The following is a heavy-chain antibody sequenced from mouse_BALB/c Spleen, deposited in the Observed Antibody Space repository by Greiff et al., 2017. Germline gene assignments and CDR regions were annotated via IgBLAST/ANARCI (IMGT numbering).Heavy chain of an antibody. V-gene: IGHV2-9*02. Sequence: VKLVESGPGLVAPSQSLSITCTVSGFSLTSYGVHWVRQPPGKGLEWLGVIWAGGSTNYNSALMSRLSISKDNSKSQVFLKMNSLQTDDTAMYYCARALYYRYDEAMDYWGQGTSVTVSS. CDR3: ARALYYRYDEAMDY. CDR2: IWAGGST. J-gene: IGHJ4*01. D-gene: IGHD2-14*01. CDR1: GFSLTSYG.